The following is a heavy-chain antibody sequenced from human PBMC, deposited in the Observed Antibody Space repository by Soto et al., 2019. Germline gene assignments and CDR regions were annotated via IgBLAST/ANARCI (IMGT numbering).Heavy chain of an antibody. V-gene: IGHV2-5*02. CDR1: GFSLITGVG. CDR3: TQIYGSGSWGWYFHS. J-gene: IGHJ4*02. D-gene: IGHD2-15*01. CDR2: IFWDKND. Sequence: QITLKGSGPSLVRPTETLTLTCTFSGFSLITGVGVGWVRQPPGKALELLAVIFWDKNDYYRPSLQTRVTISQDTSEDHVVLTLTNMDPEDTATYFCTQIYGSGSWGWYFHSWGQGTLVTVSS.